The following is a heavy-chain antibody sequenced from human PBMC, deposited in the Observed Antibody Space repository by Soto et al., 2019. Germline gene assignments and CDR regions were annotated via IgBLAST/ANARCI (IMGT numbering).Heavy chain of an antibody. D-gene: IGHD7-27*01. CDR2: IKEEGSEK. CDR1: GFTFSSYS. J-gene: IGHJ4*02. CDR3: ARLGRDRPFDC. Sequence: EVQLVESGGGLVQPGGSLRLSCAASGFTFSSYSMGWVRQAPGKGPEWVANIKEEGSEKYYADSVRGRFTISRDKPKNLLYLQMSSLRAADKALYYCARLGRDRPFDCWGQGTVVTVSS. V-gene: IGHV3-7*01.